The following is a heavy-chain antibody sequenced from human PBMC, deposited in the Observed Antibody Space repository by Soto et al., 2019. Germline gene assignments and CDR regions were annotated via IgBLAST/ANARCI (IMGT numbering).Heavy chain of an antibody. CDR3: ARDLRELGAFDI. V-gene: IGHV3-48*01. CDR2: ISSSSSTI. D-gene: IGHD3-10*01. Sequence: HPGGSLRLSCAASGFTFSSYSMNWVRQAPGKGLEWVSYISSSSSTIYYADSVKGRFTISRDNAKNSLYLQMNSLRAEDTAVYYCARDLRELGAFDIWAQGTMVTVSS. J-gene: IGHJ3*02. CDR1: GFTFSSYS.